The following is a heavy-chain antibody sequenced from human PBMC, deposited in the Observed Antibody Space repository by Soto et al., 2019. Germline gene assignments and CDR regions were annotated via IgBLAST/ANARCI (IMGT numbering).Heavy chain of an antibody. Sequence: QVQLQQWGAGLLKPSETLSLTCAVYGGFVTSGSYYWSWIRQPPGKGLEWIGEMSHSGGTHFNPSLKSRVTISVDTSQKQFPLKMSSVTAADAALSYCARVERGTATTVVDAFDICGPGTMVNVSS. CDR3: ARVERGTATTVVDAFDI. D-gene: IGHD1-1*01. J-gene: IGHJ3*02. V-gene: IGHV4-34*01. CDR1: GGFVTSGSYY. CDR2: MSHSGGT.